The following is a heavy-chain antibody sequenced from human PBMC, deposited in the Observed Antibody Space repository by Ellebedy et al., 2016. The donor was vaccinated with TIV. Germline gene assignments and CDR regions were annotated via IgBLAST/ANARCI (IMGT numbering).Heavy chain of an antibody. D-gene: IGHD1-1*01. CDR1: GFTFSDYY. CDR2: ISSSGSII. J-gene: IGHJ2*01. CDR3: ARGNFPYWYFDL. Sequence: GESLKISCAASGFTFSDYYMSWLRQAPGKGLEWVSYISSSGSIIYYADSVKGRFTISRDNAKNSLYLQMNSLRAEDTAVYYCARGNFPYWYFDLWGRGTLVTVSS. V-gene: IGHV3-11*01.